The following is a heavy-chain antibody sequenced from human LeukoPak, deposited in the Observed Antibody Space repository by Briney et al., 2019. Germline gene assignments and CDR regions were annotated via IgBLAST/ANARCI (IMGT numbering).Heavy chain of an antibody. D-gene: IGHD3-22*01. CDR1: ECTLTELS. CDR2: FDPEDGET. J-gene: IGHJ4*02. V-gene: IGHV1-24*01. CDR3: ATTEDYENKIFDY. Sequence: ASVKVSCKVSECTLTELSVHWVRQAPGKGLEWMGGFDPEDGETIYAQKFQGRVTMTEDTSTDTAYMELSSLRSEDTAVYYCATTEDYENKIFDYWGQGTLVTVSS.